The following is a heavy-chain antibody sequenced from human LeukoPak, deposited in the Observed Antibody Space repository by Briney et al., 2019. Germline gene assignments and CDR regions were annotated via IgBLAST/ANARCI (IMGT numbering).Heavy chain of an antibody. V-gene: IGHV1-24*01. CDR2: FGPEDGET. J-gene: IGHJ3*02. D-gene: IGHD3-22*01. CDR3: ATDRLPQFYYDSSDAFDI. CDR1: GYTLTELS. Sequence: GASVKVSCKVSGYTLTELSMHWVRQAPGKGLEWMGGFGPEDGETIYAQKFQGRVTMTEDTSTDTAYMELSSLRSEDTAVYYCATDRLPQFYYDSSDAFDIWGQGTMVTVSS.